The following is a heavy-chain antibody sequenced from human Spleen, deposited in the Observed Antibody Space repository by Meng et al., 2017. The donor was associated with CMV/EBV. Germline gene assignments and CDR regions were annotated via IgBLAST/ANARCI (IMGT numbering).Heavy chain of an antibody. D-gene: IGHD5-24*01. CDR2: IRDDAKTK. Sequence: GGSLRLSCAASGFTFSDYAMSWVRQAPGKGLEWVALIRDDAKTKDYADSVKGRFSISRDNSKNTLYLQLHGLRPEDTAVYYCAKADEGHPLDYWGQGTVVTVSS. CDR3: AKADEGHPLDY. V-gene: IGHV3-30*02. CDR1: GFTFSDYA. J-gene: IGHJ4*02.